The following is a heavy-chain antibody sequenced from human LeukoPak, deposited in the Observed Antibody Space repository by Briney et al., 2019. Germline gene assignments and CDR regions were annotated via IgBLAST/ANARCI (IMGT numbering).Heavy chain of an antibody. J-gene: IGHJ3*02. CDR2: VSGSGDRT. CDR3: ATEGHYTVAFDI. Sequence: GGSLRLSCAASGFTFSNYAMSWVRQAPGKGLEWISAVSGSGDRTYYAGSVKGRFTISRDNSKNIVYLRMNSLRAEDTAVYYCATEGHYTVAFDIWGQGTMVTVSS. CDR1: GFTFSNYA. D-gene: IGHD3-10*01. V-gene: IGHV3-23*01.